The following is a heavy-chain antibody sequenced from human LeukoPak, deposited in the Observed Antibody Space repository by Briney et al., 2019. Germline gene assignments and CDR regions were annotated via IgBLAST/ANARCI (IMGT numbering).Heavy chain of an antibody. D-gene: IGHD6-13*01. CDR1: GGSISSYY. J-gene: IGHJ4*02. Sequence: ETLSLTCTVSGGSISSYYWSWIRQPPGKGLEWVSAISGSGGSTYYADSVKGRFTISRDNSKNTLYLQMNSLRAEDTAVYYCARGPRYSFYWGQGTLVSVSS. V-gene: IGHV3-23*01. CDR3: ARGPRYSFY. CDR2: ISGSGGST.